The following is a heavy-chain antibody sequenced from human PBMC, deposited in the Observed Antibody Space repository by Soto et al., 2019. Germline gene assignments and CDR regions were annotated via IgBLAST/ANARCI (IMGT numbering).Heavy chain of an antibody. CDR1: GGSISSSNW. CDR2: IYHSGST. J-gene: IGHJ4*02. CDR3: ARDAPLYYYDSSGYYAQD. V-gene: IGHV4-4*02. Sequence: SETLSLTCAVSGGSISSSNWWSWVRQPPGKGLEWIGEIYHSGSTSYNPSLKSRVTISVDKSKNQFSLKLSSVTAADTAVYYCARDAPLYYYDSSGYYAQDWGQGTLVTVSS. D-gene: IGHD3-22*01.